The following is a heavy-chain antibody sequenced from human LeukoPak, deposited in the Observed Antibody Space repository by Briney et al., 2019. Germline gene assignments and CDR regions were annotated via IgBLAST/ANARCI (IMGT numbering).Heavy chain of an antibody. CDR3: ARDYRGYGFYY. J-gene: IGHJ4*02. D-gene: IGHD5-12*01. CDR1: GFTFSGYA. CDR2: ISYVGSTK. V-gene: IGHV3-30-3*01. Sequence: GGSLRLPCAAPGFTFSGYAMPWVRQAPGKGLDWVAVISYVGSTKHYAESVKGRFTISRDNSKNTLFLQMNSLIAEDTAVYYCARDYRGYGFYYWGQGTLVTVSS.